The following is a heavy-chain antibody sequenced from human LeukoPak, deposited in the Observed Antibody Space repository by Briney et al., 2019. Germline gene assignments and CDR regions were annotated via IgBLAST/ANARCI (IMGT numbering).Heavy chain of an antibody. CDR2: IYHSGST. CDR3: ARALILTGYWSGAFDI. CDR1: GGSISSSSYY. D-gene: IGHD3-9*01. Sequence: PSETLSLTCTVSGGSISSSSYYWGWIRQPPGKGLEWIGSIYHSGSTYYNPSLKSRVTISVDTSKNQFSLKLSSVTAADTAVYYCARALILTGYWSGAFDIWGQGTMVTVSS. J-gene: IGHJ3*02. V-gene: IGHV4-39*07.